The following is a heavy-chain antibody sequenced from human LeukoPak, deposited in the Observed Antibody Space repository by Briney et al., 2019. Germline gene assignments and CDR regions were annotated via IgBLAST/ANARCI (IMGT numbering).Heavy chain of an antibody. Sequence: GGSLRLSCAASGFTFSLYWMTWVRQAPGKGLEWVANIKQDGSQIYYVDSVKGRLTVSRDNAKNSVYLQMNSLRAEDTAVYYCARSPSYSRTDAFDIWGQGTMVTVSS. V-gene: IGHV3-7*03. CDR3: ARSPSYSRTDAFDI. J-gene: IGHJ3*02. CDR1: GFTFSLYW. CDR2: IKQDGSQI. D-gene: IGHD4-11*01.